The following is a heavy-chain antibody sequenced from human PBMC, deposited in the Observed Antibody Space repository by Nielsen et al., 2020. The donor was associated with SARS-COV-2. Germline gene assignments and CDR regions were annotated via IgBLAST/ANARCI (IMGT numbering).Heavy chain of an antibody. CDR2: ISSSGTTI. J-gene: IGHJ6*02. V-gene: IGHV3-11*04. D-gene: IGHD3-10*01. Sequence: GGSLRLSCAASGFIFSDYYMGWIRQAPGKGLEWVSYISSSGTTIYYADSVRGRSTISRDNAKNSLYLQMDSLRAEDTALYYCARDPYYGSGTFRFYGMDLWGQGTTVTVSS. CDR3: ARDPYYGSGTFRFYGMDL. CDR1: GFIFSDYY.